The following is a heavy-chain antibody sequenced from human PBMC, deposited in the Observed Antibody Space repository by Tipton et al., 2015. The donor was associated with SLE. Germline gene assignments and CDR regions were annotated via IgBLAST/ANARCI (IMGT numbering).Heavy chain of an antibody. D-gene: IGHD3-10*01. V-gene: IGHV4-34*01. CDR3: ARELAGGFDY. CDR1: GGSFSGYY. J-gene: IGHJ4*02. CDR2: IYYSGST. Sequence: AGLVKPSETLSLTCAVYGGSFSGYYWSWIRQPPGKGLEWIGKIYYSGSTYYNPSLKSRVTISVDTSKNQFSLKLSSVTAADTAVYYCARELAGGFDYWGQGTLVTVSS.